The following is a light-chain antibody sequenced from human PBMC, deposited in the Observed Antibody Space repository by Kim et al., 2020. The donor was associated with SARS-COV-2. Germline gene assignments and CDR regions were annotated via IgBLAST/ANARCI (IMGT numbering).Light chain of an antibody. CDR3: TFRDSSGNHLG. CDR1: SLRSYY. CDR2: GKN. V-gene: IGLV3-19*01. J-gene: IGLJ2*01. Sequence: SSELTQDPAVSVALGQTVRITCQGDSLRSYYASWYQQKSGQAPVVVIHGKNNRPSGIPDRFSGSTSGNTASLTITGAQAEDEADYYCTFRDSSGNHLGFG.